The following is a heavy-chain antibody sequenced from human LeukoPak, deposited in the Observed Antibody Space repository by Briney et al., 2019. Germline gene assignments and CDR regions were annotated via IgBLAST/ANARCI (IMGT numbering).Heavy chain of an antibody. J-gene: IGHJ6*03. CDR2: ISSSSSHI. CDR3: ARDPYYYGSGSYYVTPYYMDV. CDR1: GFTFSSYS. Sequence: GGSLRLSCSASGFTFSSYSMNWVRQAPGKGLEWVSSISSSSSHIYYAGSVKGRFTISRDNAKNSLSLHMNSLRAEDTAVYYCARDPYYYGSGSYYVTPYYMDVWGKGTTVTISS. D-gene: IGHD3-10*01. V-gene: IGHV3-21*01.